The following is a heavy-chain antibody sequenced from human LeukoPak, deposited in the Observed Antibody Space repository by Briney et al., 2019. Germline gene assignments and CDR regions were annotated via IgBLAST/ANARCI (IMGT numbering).Heavy chain of an antibody. V-gene: IGHV3-21*04. CDR2: ISTSSGYI. CDR1: GFTFSSYS. Sequence: PGGSLRLSCAASGFTFSSYSMNWVRQAPGKGLEWVSSISTSSGYIYYADSVKGRFTISRDNAKNSLYLQMNSLRAEDTALYYCAKDVYSSGWYYFDCWGQGTLVTVSS. CDR3: AKDVYSSGWYYFDC. D-gene: IGHD6-19*01. J-gene: IGHJ4*02.